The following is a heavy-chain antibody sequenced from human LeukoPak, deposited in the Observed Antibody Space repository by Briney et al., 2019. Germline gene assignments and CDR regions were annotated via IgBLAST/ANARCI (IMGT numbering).Heavy chain of an antibody. CDR1: GGSISSSSYY. D-gene: IGHD3-22*01. V-gene: IGHV4-39*07. J-gene: IGHJ5*02. CDR2: IYYSGST. Sequence: PSETLSLTCTVSGGSISSSSYYWGWIRQPPGTGLEWIGSIYYSGSTYYNPSLKSRVTISVDTSKNQFSLKLISVTAADTAVYYCARDLDYYDSTWFDPWGQGTLVTVSS. CDR3: ARDLDYYDSTWFDP.